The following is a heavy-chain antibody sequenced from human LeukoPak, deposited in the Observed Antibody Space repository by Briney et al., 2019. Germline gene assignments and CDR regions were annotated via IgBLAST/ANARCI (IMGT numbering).Heavy chain of an antibody. Sequence: PSGTLSLTCTVSGGSVGSSYYYWGWVRQPPGKGLEWIGSLYYSGWSTYYNPSLKSRVTISVDTSKNQFSLKLNSVTAADTAVYYCARLGCSSASCYPGNWGQGTLVTVSS. V-gene: IGHV4-39*01. CDR1: GGSVGSSYYY. CDR2: LYYSGWST. CDR3: ARLGCSSASCYPGN. D-gene: IGHD2-2*01. J-gene: IGHJ4*02.